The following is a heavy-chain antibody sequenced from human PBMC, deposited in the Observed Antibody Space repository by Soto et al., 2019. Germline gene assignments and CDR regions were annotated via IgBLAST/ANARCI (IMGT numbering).Heavy chain of an antibody. J-gene: IGHJ4*02. CDR1: GFNFDDYV. CDR2: ISWNGDDI. V-gene: IGHV3-9*01. CDR3: AKDATPTWLQHLDS. D-gene: IGHD5-12*01. Sequence: EVQLVESGGGLVQPGRSLRISCAASGFNFDDYVMHWVRQAPGKGLEWVASISWNGDDIGYAESVKGRFTISRDNAKNYLFMQMKSLRTEDSGLYYCAKDATPTWLQHLDSWGQGTLVTLSS.